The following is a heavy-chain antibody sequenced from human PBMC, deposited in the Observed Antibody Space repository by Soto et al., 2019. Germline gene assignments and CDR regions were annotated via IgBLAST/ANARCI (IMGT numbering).Heavy chain of an antibody. J-gene: IGHJ4*02. Sequence: EVQLVESGGGLVQPGGSLRLSCAASGFTFSSYSMNWVRQAPGKGLEWVSYISSSSSTIYYADSVKGRFTISRDNAKNSLYLQMNSLRAEDTAVYYCARDLSRPAYVRWYYFDYWGQGTLVTVSS. V-gene: IGHV3-48*01. CDR2: ISSSSSTI. CDR3: ARDLSRPAYVRWYYFDY. CDR1: GFTFSSYS. D-gene: IGHD2-15*01.